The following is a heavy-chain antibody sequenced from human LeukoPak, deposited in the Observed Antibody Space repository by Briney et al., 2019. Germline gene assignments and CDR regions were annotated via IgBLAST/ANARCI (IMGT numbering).Heavy chain of an antibody. CDR1: GFSFQDYT. CDR2: ISWSGGTT. D-gene: IGHD3-10*01. Sequence: GGSLRLSCAASGFSFQDYTMHWVRQPSGKGLEWVSQISWSGGTTYYADSVKGRFAISRDNSRNSLYLQMNSLRTEDTALYYCAKERIGGSLDYWGQGTLLTVSS. J-gene: IGHJ4*02. V-gene: IGHV3-43*01. CDR3: AKERIGGSLDY.